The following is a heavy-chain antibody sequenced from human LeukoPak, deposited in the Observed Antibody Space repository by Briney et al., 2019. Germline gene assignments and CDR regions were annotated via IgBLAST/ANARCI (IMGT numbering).Heavy chain of an antibody. D-gene: IGHD4-17*01. V-gene: IGHV3-23*01. CDR2: VSGSGGST. J-gene: IGHJ4*02. CDR3: AKDPLATVTIFDY. CDR1: GFTFSSYA. Sequence: PGGSLRLSCAASGFTFSSYAMSWVRQAPGKGLEWVSAVSGSGGSTYYADSVKGRFTISRDNSKNTLYLQMNSLRAEDTAVYYCAKDPLATVTIFDYWGQGTLVTVSS.